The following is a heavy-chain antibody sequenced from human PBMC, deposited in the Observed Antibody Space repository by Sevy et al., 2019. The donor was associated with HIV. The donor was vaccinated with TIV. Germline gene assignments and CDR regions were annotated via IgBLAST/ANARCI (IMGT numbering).Heavy chain of an antibody. J-gene: IGHJ6*02. CDR2: ISSSSSTI. CDR3: AREIVVVPAAMKLYYYGMDV. V-gene: IGHV3-48*02. Sequence: GGSLRLSCAASVFTFSSYSMNWVRQAPGKGLEWVSYISSSSSTIYYEDSVKGRFTISRDNAKNSRYLQMNSLRDEDTAVYYCAREIVVVPAAMKLYYYGMDVWGQGTTVTVSS. CDR1: VFTFSSYS. D-gene: IGHD2-2*01.